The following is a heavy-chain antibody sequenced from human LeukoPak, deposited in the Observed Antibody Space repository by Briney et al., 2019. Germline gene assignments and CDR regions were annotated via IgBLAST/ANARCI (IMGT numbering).Heavy chain of an antibody. V-gene: IGHV1-69*04. Sequence: GASVKVSCKASGGTFSSYAISWVRQAPGQGLEWMGRIIPILGIANYAQKFQGRVTITADKSTSTAYMELSSLRSEDTAVYYCAREDGYNLGGLFDYWGQGTLVTVSS. J-gene: IGHJ4*02. D-gene: IGHD5-24*01. CDR2: IIPILGIA. CDR1: GGTFSSYA. CDR3: AREDGYNLGGLFDY.